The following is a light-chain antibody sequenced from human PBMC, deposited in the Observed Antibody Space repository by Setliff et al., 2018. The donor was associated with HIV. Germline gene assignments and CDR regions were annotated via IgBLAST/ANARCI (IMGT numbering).Light chain of an antibody. CDR2: EVN. V-gene: IGLV2-8*01. Sequence: QSVLAQPASVSGSPGQSITISCSGANNDVGGYNYVSWYQQHPGKAPKLLIYEVNKRPSGVPDRFSGSKSGNTASLTVSGLQAEDEGDYYCSSYAGNDNFVFGTGTKVTVL. CDR3: SSYAGNDNFV. J-gene: IGLJ1*01. CDR1: NNDVGGYNY.